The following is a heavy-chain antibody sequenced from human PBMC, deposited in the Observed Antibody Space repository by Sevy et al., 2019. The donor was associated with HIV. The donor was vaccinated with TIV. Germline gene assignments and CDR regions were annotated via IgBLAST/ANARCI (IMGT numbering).Heavy chain of an antibody. J-gene: IGHJ6*02. D-gene: IGHD3-22*01. V-gene: IGHV3-9*01. CDR2: ISWNSGSI. CDR3: AKDTAPHYYDSSGQYYYYYGMDV. CDR1: GFTFDDYA. Sequence: GGSLRLSCAASGFTFDDYAMHWVRQAPGKGLEWVSGISWNSGSIGYADSVKGRFTIPRDNAKNSLYLQMNSLGAEDTALYYCAKDTAPHYYDSSGQYYYYYGMDVWGQGTTVTVSS.